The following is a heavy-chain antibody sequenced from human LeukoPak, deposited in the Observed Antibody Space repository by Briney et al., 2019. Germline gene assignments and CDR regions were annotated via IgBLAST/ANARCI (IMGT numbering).Heavy chain of an antibody. V-gene: IGHV1-69*06. Sequence: SVKVSCKASGGTFSSYAISWVRQAPGQGLEWMGGIIPIFGTANYAQKFQGRVTITADKSTSTAYMELSSLRSEDTAVYYCASPRTDSGSYNGYYYMDVWGKGTTVTVSS. CDR2: IIPIFGTA. CDR1: GGTFSSYA. CDR3: ASPRTDSGSYNGYYYMDV. J-gene: IGHJ6*03. D-gene: IGHD3-10*01.